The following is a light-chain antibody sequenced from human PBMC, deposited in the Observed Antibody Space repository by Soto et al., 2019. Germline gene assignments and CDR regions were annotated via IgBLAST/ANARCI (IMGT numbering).Light chain of an antibody. V-gene: IGKV3-20*01. J-gene: IGKJ3*01. Sequence: EIGLTQSPGALSLSPGERAALSCRASQSVSSSYLAWYQQKPGQAPRLLIGGASRSATGIPDRFSGSGAGTEFTLTISRLEPEDFAVYYGQQYGSSLTFGAGTKVDIK. CDR1: QSVSSSY. CDR3: QQYGSSLT. CDR2: GAS.